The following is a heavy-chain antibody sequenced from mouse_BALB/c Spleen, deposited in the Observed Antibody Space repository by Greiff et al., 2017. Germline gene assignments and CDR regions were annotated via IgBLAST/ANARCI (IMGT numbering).Heavy chain of an antibody. CDR2: ISSGGSYT. CDR3: ASLLWLRRDAMDY. Sequence: EVHLVESGGGLVKPGGSLKLSCAASGFTFSSYAMSWVRQSPEKRLEWVAEISSGGSYTYYPDTVTGRFTISRDNAKNTLYLEMSSLRSEDTAMYYCASLLWLRRDAMDYWGQGTSVTVSS. D-gene: IGHD2-2*01. CDR1: GFTFSSYA. J-gene: IGHJ4*01. V-gene: IGHV5-9-4*01.